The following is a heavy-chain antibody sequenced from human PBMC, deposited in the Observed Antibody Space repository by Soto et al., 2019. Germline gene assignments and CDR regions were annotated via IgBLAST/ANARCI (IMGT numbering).Heavy chain of an antibody. CDR3: ASSNIAAAGFYYYGMDV. V-gene: IGHV4-59*01. CDR1: GGSISSYY. D-gene: IGHD6-13*01. J-gene: IGHJ6*02. CDR2: IYYGGSS. Sequence: PSETLSLTCTVSGGSISSYYWSWIRQPPGKGLEWIGYIYYGGSSSYNPSLKSRVTISVDTSKNQFSLKLSSVTAADTAVYYCASSNIAAAGFYYYGMDVWGRGTTVTVSS.